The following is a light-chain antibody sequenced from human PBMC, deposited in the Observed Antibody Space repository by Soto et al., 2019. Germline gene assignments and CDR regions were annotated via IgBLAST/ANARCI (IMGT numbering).Light chain of an antibody. Sequence: QSALTQPPSVSGSPGQSVTISCSGTSSDIGGYSFVSWYQQHPGNTPKLIIYDVRNRPSGVPDRFSGSKSGNTASLTISGLLAEDEADYYCCSYAGTYSVIFGGGTKLTVL. CDR2: DVR. CDR1: SSDIGGYSF. CDR3: CSYAGTYSVI. V-gene: IGLV2-11*01. J-gene: IGLJ2*01.